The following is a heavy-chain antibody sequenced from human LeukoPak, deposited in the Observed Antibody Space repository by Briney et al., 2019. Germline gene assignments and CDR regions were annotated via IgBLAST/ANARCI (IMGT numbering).Heavy chain of an antibody. CDR3: ARDGYCSGGSCYFLAPFDY. CDR2: ISAYNGNT. CDR1: GYTFTSYG. J-gene: IGHJ4*02. D-gene: IGHD2-15*01. Sequence: GASVKVSCKASGYTFTSYGISWVRQAPGQGLEWMGWISAYNGNTNYAQKLQGRVTMTTDASTSTAYMELRSLRSDDTAVYSCARDGYCSGGSCYFLAPFDYWGQGTLVTVSS. V-gene: IGHV1-18*01.